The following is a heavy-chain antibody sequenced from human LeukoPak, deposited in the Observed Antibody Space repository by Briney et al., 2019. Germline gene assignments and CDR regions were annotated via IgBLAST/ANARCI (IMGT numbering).Heavy chain of an antibody. CDR1: GGSFSGYY. V-gene: IGHV4-34*01. J-gene: IGHJ6*03. CDR2: INHSGST. Sequence: SETLSLTCAVYGGSFSGYYWSWIRQPPGKGLEWIGEINHSGSTNYNPSLKTRVTRSVDTFKNQFSLTLSSVTAADPAVYSCATGRRYYYDSSGYPGSYYYYMDVWGKGTTVTVSS. D-gene: IGHD3-22*01. CDR3: ATGRRYYYDSSGYPGSYYYYMDV.